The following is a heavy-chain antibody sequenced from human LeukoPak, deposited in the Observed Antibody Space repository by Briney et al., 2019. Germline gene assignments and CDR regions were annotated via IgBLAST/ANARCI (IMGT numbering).Heavy chain of an antibody. J-gene: IGHJ4*02. D-gene: IGHD3-22*01. CDR2: INPDSGGT. V-gene: IGHV1-2*02. Sequence: ASVKVSCKASGYTFTGYYMHWVRQAPGQGLEWMGWINPDSGGTNYAQKFQGRVTMTRDTSISTAYMQLSRLSSDDTAVYYCARVDDRGHYYDSSGPRKLFDYWGQGTLVTVSS. CDR3: ARVDDRGHYYDSSGPRKLFDY. CDR1: GYTFTGYY.